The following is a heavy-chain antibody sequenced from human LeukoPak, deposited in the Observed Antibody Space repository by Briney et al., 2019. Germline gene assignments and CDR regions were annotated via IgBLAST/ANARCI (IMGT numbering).Heavy chain of an antibody. Sequence: SVSVSFKASGYTFTSYFISWVRQAPGQGLEWMGWISAYNGNTNYAQKLQDRVTMHTDTSPSTAYMELRSLRSEDTAVYYCARVQASGGNPYDYWGQGTLVTVSS. CDR2: ISAYNGNT. V-gene: IGHV1-18*01. CDR3: ARVQASGGNPYDY. D-gene: IGHD4-23*01. J-gene: IGHJ4*02. CDR1: GYTFTSYF.